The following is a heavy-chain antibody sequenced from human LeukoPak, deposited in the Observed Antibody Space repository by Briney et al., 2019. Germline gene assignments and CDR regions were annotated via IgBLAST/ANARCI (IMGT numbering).Heavy chain of an antibody. D-gene: IGHD3-10*01. V-gene: IGHV3-7*01. CDR3: ARAWNLLLWFGEYHPSPTYFDY. Sequence: PGGSLRLSCAASGFTFSSYWMSWVRQAPGKGLEWVANIKQDGSEKYYVDSVKGRFTISRDNAKNSLYLQMNSLRAEDTAVHYCARAWNLLLWFGEYHPSPTYFDYWGQGTLVTVSS. CDR1: GFTFSSYW. CDR2: IKQDGSEK. J-gene: IGHJ4*02.